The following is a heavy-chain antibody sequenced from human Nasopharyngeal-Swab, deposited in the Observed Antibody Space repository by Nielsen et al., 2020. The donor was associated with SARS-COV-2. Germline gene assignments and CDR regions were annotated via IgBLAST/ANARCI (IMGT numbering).Heavy chain of an antibody. CDR1: RFTFDNYE. V-gene: IGHV3-48*03. D-gene: IGHD6-19*01. CDR2: ISTSGTTI. Sequence: GRSLRPSSAASRFTFDNYEMNWVRPAPGKWLEWVSYISTSGTTIHYADSVRGRFTISRDNAKKSLYLQMNSLRADDTSVSYCARASRGWSWGQGTLVTVSS. J-gene: IGHJ5*02. CDR3: ARASRGWS.